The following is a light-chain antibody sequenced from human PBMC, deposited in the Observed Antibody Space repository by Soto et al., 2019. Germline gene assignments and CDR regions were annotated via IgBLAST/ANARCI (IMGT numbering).Light chain of an antibody. CDR3: QQYANSPFT. V-gene: IGKV3-20*01. J-gene: IGKJ2*01. CDR1: QSVSSNY. CDR2: GAS. Sequence: EIVLTQSPGTLPLSPGERATLSCRASQSVSSNYLVWYQQKPGQAPRPLIYGASSRATGIQDRFSGSGSVTDFTLTISRLEPEDVAVYYCQQYANSPFTFGQGTKLEIK.